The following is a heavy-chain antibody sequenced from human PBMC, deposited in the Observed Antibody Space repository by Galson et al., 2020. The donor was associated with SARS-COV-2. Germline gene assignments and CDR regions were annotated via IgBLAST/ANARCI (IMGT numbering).Heavy chain of an antibody. D-gene: IGHD3-22*01. Sequence: ASVKVSCKASGYTFTSYGISWVRQAPGQGLEWMGWISAYNGNTNYAQKLQGRVTMTTDTSTSTAYMELRSLRSDDTAVYYCARVLGSYDSSGYYYSGGYFDYWGQGTLVTVSS. CDR2: ISAYNGNT. J-gene: IGHJ4*02. CDR1: GYTFTSYG. CDR3: ARVLGSYDSSGYYYSGGYFDY. V-gene: IGHV1-18*01.